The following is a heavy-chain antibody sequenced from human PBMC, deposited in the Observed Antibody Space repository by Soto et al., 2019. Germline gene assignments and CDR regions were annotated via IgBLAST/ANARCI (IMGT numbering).Heavy chain of an antibody. CDR2: INQDGSGT. J-gene: IGHJ4*02. D-gene: IGHD6-19*01. Sequence: GSLRLSCIASEFTFISSFMGWVRQAPGKGLEWGANINQDGSGTYYVGSVKGRFTISRDNDKNSLYLQMNNLRAEDTAVYYCARYFRASGRYFFDHCGQGTLVTVSS. V-gene: IGHV3-7*03. CDR1: EFTFISSF. CDR3: ARYFRASGRYFFDH.